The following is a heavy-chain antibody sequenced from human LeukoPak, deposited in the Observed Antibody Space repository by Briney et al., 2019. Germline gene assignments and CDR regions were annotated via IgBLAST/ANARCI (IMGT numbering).Heavy chain of an antibody. V-gene: IGHV4-61*01. CDR2: IYYSGTT. D-gene: IGHD6-13*01. CDR3: ARGVYIAAAQYAY. Sequence: SETLSLTCSVSGDSISGSGRFYWSWIRQPPGKGLEWIGYIYYSGTTNYNPSLKSRVTISVDTSKNQFSLKLSSVTAADTAVYYCARGVYIAAAQYAYWGQGTLVTVSS. CDR1: GDSISGSGRFY. J-gene: IGHJ4*02.